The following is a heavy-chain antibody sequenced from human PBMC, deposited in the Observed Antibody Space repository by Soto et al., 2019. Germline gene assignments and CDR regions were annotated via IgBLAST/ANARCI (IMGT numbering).Heavy chain of an antibody. CDR2: INQDGSEK. CDR3: ARDGVETGLYLDT. CDR1: GFIFSSYW. D-gene: IGHD3-9*01. Sequence: VGSLRLSCAASGFIFSSYWMSWVRQAPGKGLEWVANINQDGSEKYYVDSVKGRFIISRDNAENSLYLQMNSLRAEDTTIYYCARDGVETGLYLDTWGQGTLVTVSS. V-gene: IGHV3-7*01. J-gene: IGHJ4*02.